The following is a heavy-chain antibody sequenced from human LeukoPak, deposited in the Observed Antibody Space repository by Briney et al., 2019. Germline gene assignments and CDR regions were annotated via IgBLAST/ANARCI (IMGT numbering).Heavy chain of an antibody. CDR1: GGSISSGGYS. D-gene: IGHD3-22*01. CDR2: IYHSGST. J-gene: IGHJ4*02. Sequence: PSETLSLTCAVSGGSISSGGYSWSWIRQPPGKGLEWIGYIYHSGSTYYNPSLKSRVTISVDRSKNQFSLKLSSVTAADTAVYYCRGYYDSSGYTSDYWGQGTLVTVSS. CDR3: RGYYDSSGYTSDY. V-gene: IGHV4-30-2*01.